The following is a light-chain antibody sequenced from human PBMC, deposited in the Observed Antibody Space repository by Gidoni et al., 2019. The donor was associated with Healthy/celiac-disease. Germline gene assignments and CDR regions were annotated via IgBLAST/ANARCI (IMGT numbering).Light chain of an antibody. CDR3: AAWDDSLNWV. CDR1: STNIGSNT. Sequence: QSVLTPPPSASATPVQTVTIPCSGSSTNIGSNTVNWYQQLPGTAPKLLIYSNNQRPAGVPDRFSGSKSGTSASLAIRGLQSEDEADYYCAAWDDSLNWVFGGGTKLTVL. J-gene: IGLJ3*02. V-gene: IGLV1-44*01. CDR2: SNN.